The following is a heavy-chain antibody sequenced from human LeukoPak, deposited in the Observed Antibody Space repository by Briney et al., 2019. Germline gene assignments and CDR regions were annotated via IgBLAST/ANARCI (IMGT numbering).Heavy chain of an antibody. CDR3: AREILRDGSYLIED. Sequence: GGSLRLSCAASGFTFSNFWMHWVRQAPGKGLVWVALIYGDGSFTRYADSVKGRFTVSRDNSKNTLYLQMNSLRADDTAVYYCAREILRDGSYLIEDWGQGILVTVSS. V-gene: IGHV3-74*01. CDR1: GFTFSNFW. D-gene: IGHD1-26*01. J-gene: IGHJ4*02. CDR2: IYGDGSFT.